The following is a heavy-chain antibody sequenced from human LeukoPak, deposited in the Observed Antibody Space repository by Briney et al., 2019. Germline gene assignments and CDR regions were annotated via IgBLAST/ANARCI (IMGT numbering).Heavy chain of an antibody. Sequence: SETLSLTCTVSGGSISSGDYYWSWIRQPPGKGLEWIGYIYYSGSTNYNPSLKSRVTISVDTSKNQFSLKLSSVTAADTAVYYCARGGKNSPVPAAIDYWGQGTLVTVSS. CDR3: ARGGKNSPVPAAIDY. V-gene: IGHV4-61*08. J-gene: IGHJ4*02. CDR1: GGSISSGDYY. CDR2: IYYSGST. D-gene: IGHD2-2*01.